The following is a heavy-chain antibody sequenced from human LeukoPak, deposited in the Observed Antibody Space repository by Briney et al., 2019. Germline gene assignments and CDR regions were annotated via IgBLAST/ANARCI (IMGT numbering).Heavy chain of an antibody. CDR1: GFTFGAFA. V-gene: IGHV3-49*03. J-gene: IGHJ4*02. CDR3: SRGRRSPDY. D-gene: IGHD3-10*01. CDR2: IRGRDYGATT. Sequence: GGSLRLSCTASGFTFGAFAMSWFRKAQGKGLEWVGLIRGRDYGATTDYAASVKGRFTISRDDSKSIAYLQMNNLKTEDTAVYYCSRGRRSPDYWGQGTLVTVSS.